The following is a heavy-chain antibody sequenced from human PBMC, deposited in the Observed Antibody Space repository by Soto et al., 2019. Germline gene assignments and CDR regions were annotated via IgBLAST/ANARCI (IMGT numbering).Heavy chain of an antibody. CDR1: GDSISSGGYY. V-gene: IGHV4-31*03. J-gene: IGHJ2*01. D-gene: IGHD5-12*01. CDR3: AKTLYDSGGWGYFDL. CDR2: IYYSGST. Sequence: QVQLQESGPGLVKPSQTLSLTCSVSGDSISSGGYYWNWLRQHPGKGLEWIGYIYYSGSTHYNPSLKSRITISVDTSKNQCALKLNSVTAADTAVYYCAKTLYDSGGWGYFDLWGRGTPVTVSS.